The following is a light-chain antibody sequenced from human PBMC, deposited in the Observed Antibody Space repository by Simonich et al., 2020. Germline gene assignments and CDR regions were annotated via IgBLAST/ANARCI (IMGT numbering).Light chain of an antibody. CDR1: QSVLYSSNNKNY. V-gene: IGKV4-1*01. J-gene: IGKJ4*01. CDR2: WAS. CDR3: QQYYSTPLT. Sequence: DIVMTHSPDSLAVSLGERATINCKPSQSVLYSSNNKNYLACYQQKPGQPPKLLIYWASTRESGVPDRFSGSGSGTDFTLTISSLQAEDVAVYYCQQYYSTPLTFGGGTKVEIK.